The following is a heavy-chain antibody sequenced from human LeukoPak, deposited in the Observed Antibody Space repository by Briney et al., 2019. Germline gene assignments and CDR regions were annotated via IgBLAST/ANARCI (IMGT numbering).Heavy chain of an antibody. J-gene: IGHJ4*02. CDR1: GFIFSSYA. Sequence: GGSLSLSCAASGFIFSSYAMHWVRQAPGKGLEWVAVISSDGSNKDYVDSVKGRFTISRDNSQNTLYLQMNSLRVEDTAIYYRATTQDCSSASCYRPFDCWGQGTLVTVSS. V-gene: IGHV3-30*04. CDR2: ISSDGSNK. D-gene: IGHD2-2*01. CDR3: ATTQDCSSASCYRPFDC.